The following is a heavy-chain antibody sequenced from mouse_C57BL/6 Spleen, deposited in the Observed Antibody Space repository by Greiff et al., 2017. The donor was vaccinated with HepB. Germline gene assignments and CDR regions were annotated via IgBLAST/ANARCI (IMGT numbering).Heavy chain of an antibody. CDR1: GFTFSDYY. Sequence: EVKLMESEGGLVQPGSSMKLSCTASGFTFSDYYMAWVRQVPEKGLEWVANINYDGSSTYYLDSLKSRFIISRDNAKNILYLQMSSLKSEDTATYYCARGIYYYGSSYEAMDYWGQGTSVTVSS. CDR2: INYDGSST. CDR3: ARGIYYYGSSYEAMDY. J-gene: IGHJ4*01. D-gene: IGHD1-1*01. V-gene: IGHV5-16*01.